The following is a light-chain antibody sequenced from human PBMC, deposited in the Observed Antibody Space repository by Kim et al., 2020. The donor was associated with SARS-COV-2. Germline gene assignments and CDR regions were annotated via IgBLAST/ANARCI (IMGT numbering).Light chain of an antibody. CDR2: GKN. V-gene: IGLV3-19*01. CDR3: NSRDSNDNVV. Sequence: VALGQTVRLTCQGDSLRRYYATWYQQKPGQAPILVIYGKNNRPSGIPDRFSGSSSGNTASLTITGTQAGDEADYYCNSRDSNDNVVFGGGTQLTVL. CDR1: SLRRYY. J-gene: IGLJ2*01.